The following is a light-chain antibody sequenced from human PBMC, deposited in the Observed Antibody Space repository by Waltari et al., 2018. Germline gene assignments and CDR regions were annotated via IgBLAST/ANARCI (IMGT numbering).Light chain of an antibody. CDR1: QNVFGD. J-gene: IGKJ2*01. CDR3: QQYTSWPRT. CDR2: GVS. V-gene: IGKV3-15*01. Sequence: DIVMTQSPAKLSVSPGERASLSCRASQNVFGDLAWYQMKIGRAPRLLIFGVSTRATGVPARFSGSGSGTEFTLTISSLQSEDSAVYYCQQYTSWPRTFGQGTKLEI.